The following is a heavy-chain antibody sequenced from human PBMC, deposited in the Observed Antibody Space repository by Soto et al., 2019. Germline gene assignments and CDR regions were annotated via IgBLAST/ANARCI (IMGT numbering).Heavy chain of an antibody. CDR1: GYTFTRYG. CDR2: ISAYNGNT. J-gene: IGHJ3*02. CDR3: ASVPVYYGSRGYEGALAI. Sequence: VKVACKTSGYTFTRYGISRLRLAPGQGPERMGWISAYNGNTNYAQKLQGRVTMTTDTSTSTAYMELRSLRSDDTAVYSCASVPVYYGSRGYEGALAIWGQGSMVPVS. V-gene: IGHV1-18*01. D-gene: IGHD3-22*01.